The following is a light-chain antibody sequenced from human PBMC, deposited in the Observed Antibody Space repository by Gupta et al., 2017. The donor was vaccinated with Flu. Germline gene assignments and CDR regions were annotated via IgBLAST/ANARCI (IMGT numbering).Light chain of an antibody. J-gene: IGLJ1*01. CDR3: CAYAGSVYV. V-gene: IGLV2-11*01. Sequence: QSALAQPRSVSGSLGHSVTISCHGTSSDVGGYNYVSWYQQHPGKAPKLMIYDVSKRPSGVPDRFSGSKSGNTASLTISGLQAEDEADYYCCAYAGSVYVFGTGTKVTVL. CDR2: DVS. CDR1: SSDVGGYNY.